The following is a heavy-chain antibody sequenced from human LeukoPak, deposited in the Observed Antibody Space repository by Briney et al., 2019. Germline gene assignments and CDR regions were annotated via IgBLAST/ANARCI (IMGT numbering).Heavy chain of an antibody. CDR3: ARAETLAAIYFDF. CDR1: GGSISPYY. J-gene: IGHJ4*02. Sequence: PSEILSLTCTVSGGSISPYYWSWIRQPPGRGLEWIGYIFYSGTTTYNPSLKSRVTISLDSSKNQFFLRLTSMTAADTAMYYCARAETLAAIYFDFWGLGTLVTVSS. D-gene: IGHD6-25*01. CDR2: IFYSGTT. V-gene: IGHV4-59*01.